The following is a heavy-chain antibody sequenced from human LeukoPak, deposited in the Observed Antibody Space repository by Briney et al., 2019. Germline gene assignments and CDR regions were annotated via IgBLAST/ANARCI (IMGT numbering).Heavy chain of an antibody. CDR2: INHSGST. J-gene: IGHJ4*02. CDR1: GGSFSGYY. D-gene: IGHD6-19*01. CDR3: ARGSSSGWYSFDY. Sequence: SETLSLTCAVYGGSFSGYYWSWIRQPPGKGLEWIGEINHSGSTNYNPSLKSRVTISVDTSKNRFFLKLSSVTAADTAVYYCARGSSSGWYSFDYWGQGTLVTVSS. V-gene: IGHV4-34*01.